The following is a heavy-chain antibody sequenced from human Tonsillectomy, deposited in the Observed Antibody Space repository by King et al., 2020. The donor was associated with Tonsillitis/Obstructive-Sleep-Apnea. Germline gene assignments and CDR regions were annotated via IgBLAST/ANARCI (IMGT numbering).Heavy chain of an antibody. CDR1: GFTFTSYV. Sequence: VQLVESWGGLVQPGGSLRLSCAASGFTFTSYVVDWVLQPPGKVLVWVSRISHDGSITGYADSVQGRFTISRDNSKNTLYLQLNSLRAEDTAVYYCARDLNWNFFDYWGQGTLVTVSS. J-gene: IGHJ4*02. D-gene: IGHD1-20*01. CDR3: ARDLNWNFFDY. V-gene: IGHV3-74*01. CDR2: ISHDGSIT.